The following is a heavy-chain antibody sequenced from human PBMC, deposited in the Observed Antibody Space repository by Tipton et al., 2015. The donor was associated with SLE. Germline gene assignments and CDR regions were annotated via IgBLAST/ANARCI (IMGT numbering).Heavy chain of an antibody. Sequence: TLSLTCTVSGGSISSGGYYWGWIRQPPGKGLEWIGSIYYSGSTYYNPSLKSRVTISVDTSKNQFSLKLSSVTAADTAVYYCATGQPVDYYYYGMDVWGQGTTVTVSS. D-gene: IGHD1-14*01. CDR1: GGSISSGGYY. CDR2: IYYSGST. J-gene: IGHJ6*02. CDR3: ATGQPVDYYYYGMDV. V-gene: IGHV4-39*07.